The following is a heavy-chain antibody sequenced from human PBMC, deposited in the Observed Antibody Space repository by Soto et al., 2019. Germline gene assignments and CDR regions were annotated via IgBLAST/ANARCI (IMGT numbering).Heavy chain of an antibody. CDR2: IYYSGST. CDR1: GGSVSSGSYY. Sequence: LFETLSLTCTVSGGSVSSGSYYWSWIRQPPGKGLEWIGYIYYSGSTNYNPSLKSRVTISVDTSKNQFSLKLSSVTAADTAVYYCARGGNYDFWSALSPDVWGQGTTVTVSS. J-gene: IGHJ6*02. CDR3: ARGGNYDFWSALSPDV. V-gene: IGHV4-61*01. D-gene: IGHD3-3*01.